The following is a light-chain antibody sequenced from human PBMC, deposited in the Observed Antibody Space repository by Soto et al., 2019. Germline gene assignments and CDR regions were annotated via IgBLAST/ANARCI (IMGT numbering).Light chain of an antibody. CDR1: SSDVGGYNY. V-gene: IGLV2-14*01. CDR3: SSYTSSSTRG. Sequence: QSALTQPASVSGSPGQSITISCTGTSSDVGGYNYVSWYQQHPGKGPKLMIYDVSNRPSGVSNRFSGSKSGNTASLTISGLQAEDEADYYCSSYTSSSTRGFGGGTKLTVL. J-gene: IGLJ2*01. CDR2: DVS.